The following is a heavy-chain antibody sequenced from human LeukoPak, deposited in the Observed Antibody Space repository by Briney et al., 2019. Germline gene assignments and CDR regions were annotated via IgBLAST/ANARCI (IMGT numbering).Heavy chain of an antibody. V-gene: IGHV4-34*01. Sequence: PSETLSLTCAVYGGSFSGYYWSWIRQPPGKGLEWIGEINHSGSTNYNPSLKSRVTISVDTSKNQFSLKLSSVTAADTAVYYCARGPGSSGWYGDYWGQGTLVTVSS. J-gene: IGHJ4*02. CDR2: INHSGST. CDR1: GGSFSGYY. CDR3: ARGPGSSGWYGDY. D-gene: IGHD6-19*01.